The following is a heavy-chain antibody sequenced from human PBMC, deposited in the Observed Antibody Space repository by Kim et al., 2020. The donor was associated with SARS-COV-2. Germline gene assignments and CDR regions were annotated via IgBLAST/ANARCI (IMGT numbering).Heavy chain of an antibody. Sequence: VKGRFTSSRDKSKNTLYLQMNSLRAEDTAVYYCAKPSSGSIEYYYYGMDVWGQGTTVTVSS. J-gene: IGHJ6*02. D-gene: IGHD3-10*01. CDR3: AKPSSGSIEYYYYGMDV. V-gene: IGHV3-23*01.